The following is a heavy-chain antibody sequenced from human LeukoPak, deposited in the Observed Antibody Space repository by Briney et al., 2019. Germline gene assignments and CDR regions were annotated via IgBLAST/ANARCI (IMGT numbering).Heavy chain of an antibody. Sequence: GASVKVSCKASGYTFTSYYMHWVRQAPGQGLEWMGIINPSGGSTSYAQKFQGRVTMTRDMSTSTVYMELSSLRSEDMAVYYCARDRDYYDSSGYSGAFDIWGQGTMVTVSS. CDR2: INPSGGST. V-gene: IGHV1-46*01. CDR1: GYTFTSYY. J-gene: IGHJ3*02. D-gene: IGHD3-22*01. CDR3: ARDRDYYDSSGYSGAFDI.